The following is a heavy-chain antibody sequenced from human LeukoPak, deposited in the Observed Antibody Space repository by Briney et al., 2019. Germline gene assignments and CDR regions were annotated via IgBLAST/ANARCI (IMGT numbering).Heavy chain of an antibody. CDR1: GASLSTSY. CDR2: IYYSGST. V-gene: IGHV4-59*08. CDR3: ARGWGYFDY. D-gene: IGHD6-19*01. Sequence: PSETLSLTCTVSGASLSTSYWSWIRQPPGKGLEWIGNIYYSGSTNYNPSLKSRVTISVDTSKNQFSLKLSSVTAADTAVYYCARGWGYFDYWGQGTLVTVSS. J-gene: IGHJ4*02.